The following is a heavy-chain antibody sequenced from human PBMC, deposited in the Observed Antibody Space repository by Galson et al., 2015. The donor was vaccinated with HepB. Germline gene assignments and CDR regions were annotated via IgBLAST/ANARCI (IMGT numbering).Heavy chain of an antibody. CDR1: GGTFSSYA. CDR3: ARAYCSSTSCYTNNYYYYYMDV. CDR2: IIPIFGTA. J-gene: IGHJ6*03. V-gene: IGHV1-69*13. Sequence: SVKVSCKASGGTFSSYAISWVRQAPGQGLEWMGGIIPIFGTANYAQKFQGRVTITADESTSTAYMELSSLRSEDTAVYYCARAYCSSTSCYTNNYYYYYMDVWGKGTTVTVSS. D-gene: IGHD2-2*02.